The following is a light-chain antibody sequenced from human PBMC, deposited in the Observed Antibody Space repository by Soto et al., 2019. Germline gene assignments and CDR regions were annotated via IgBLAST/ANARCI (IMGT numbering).Light chain of an antibody. CDR2: GAS. V-gene: IGKV3-20*01. CDR1: QSVSSSY. J-gene: IGKJ2*01. CDR3: QQYGSSPPSST. Sequence: EIVLTQSPGTLSLSPGERATLSCRASQSVSSSYLAWYQQKPGLAPRLLIYGASSRATGIPDRFSGSGSGTDFTLTISRLEPEDFAVYYCQQYGSSPPSSTFGQGTKLEIK.